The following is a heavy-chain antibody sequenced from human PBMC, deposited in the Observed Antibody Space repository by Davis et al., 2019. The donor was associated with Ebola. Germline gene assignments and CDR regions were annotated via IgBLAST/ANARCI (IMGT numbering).Heavy chain of an antibody. D-gene: IGHD3-3*01. CDR3: ARSGLSFGVVKYHYGMDA. CDR2: ISYDGSNK. V-gene: IGHV3-30*03. J-gene: IGHJ6*04. Sequence: PGGSLRLSCAASGFIFSSYGMHWVRQAPGKGLEWVAVISYDGSNKYYADSVKGRFTTSRDNSKKTMYLQMNSLRGEDTAVYYCARSGLSFGVVKYHYGMDAWGKGTTVTVSS. CDR1: GFIFSSYG.